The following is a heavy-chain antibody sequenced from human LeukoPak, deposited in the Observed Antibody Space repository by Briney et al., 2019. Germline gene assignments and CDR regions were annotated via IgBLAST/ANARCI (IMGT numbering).Heavy chain of an antibody. J-gene: IGHJ4*02. CDR1: GYTFTSYG. CDR2: INPNSGGT. Sequence: ASVKVSCKASGYTFTSYGISWVRQAPGQGLEWMGWINPNSGGTNYAQKFQGRVTMTRYTSISTAYMELSRLRSDDTAVYYCARGGGYSGYDRPGYWGQGTLVTVSS. D-gene: IGHD5-12*01. V-gene: IGHV1-2*02. CDR3: ARGGGYSGYDRPGY.